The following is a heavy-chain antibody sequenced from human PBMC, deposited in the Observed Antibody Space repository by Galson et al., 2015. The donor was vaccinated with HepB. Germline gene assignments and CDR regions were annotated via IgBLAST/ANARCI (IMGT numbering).Heavy chain of an antibody. CDR3: ARGDGGYYYGSGEQNPIGDAFDI. V-gene: IGHV3-30-3*01. CDR1: GFTFSSYA. CDR2: ISYDGSNK. D-gene: IGHD3-10*01. Sequence: SLRLSCAASGFTFSSYAMHWVRQAPGKGLEWVAVISYDGSNKYYADSVKGRFTISRDNSKNTLYLQMNSLRAEDTAVYYCARGDGGYYYGSGEQNPIGDAFDIWGQGTMVTVSS. J-gene: IGHJ3*02.